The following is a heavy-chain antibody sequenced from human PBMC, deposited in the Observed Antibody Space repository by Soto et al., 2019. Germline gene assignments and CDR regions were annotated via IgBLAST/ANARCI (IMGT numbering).Heavy chain of an antibody. J-gene: IGHJ6*02. CDR2: ISSSSSYT. CDR3: ARGPWFGDVVMDF. D-gene: IGHD3-10*01. Sequence: GGSLRLSCAASGFTFSDYYMSWIRQAPGKGLEWVSYISSSSSYTNYADSVKGRFTISRDNAKNSLYLQMNSLRAEDTAVYYCARGPWFGDVVMDFWGQGTTVTVSS. V-gene: IGHV3-11*05. CDR1: GFTFSDYY.